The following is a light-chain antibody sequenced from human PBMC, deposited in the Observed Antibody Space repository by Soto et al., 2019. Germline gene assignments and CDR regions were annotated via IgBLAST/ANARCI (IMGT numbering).Light chain of an antibody. V-gene: IGKV3-11*01. CDR2: DAS. CDR3: QQRSNWPPSDRT. J-gene: IGKJ5*01. CDR1: XXXXXX. Sequence: PXXXATXXXXASXXXXXXLXXYAQNPAEAPRILIYDASNRATGIPARFSGGXXGTXXXXXISSLEPVDFAVYYCQQRSNWPPSDRTFGQGTRL.